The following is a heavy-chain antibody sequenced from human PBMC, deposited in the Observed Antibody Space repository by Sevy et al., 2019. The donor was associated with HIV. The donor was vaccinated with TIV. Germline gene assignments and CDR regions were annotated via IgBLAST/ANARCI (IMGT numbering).Heavy chain of an antibody. CDR1: GFIFSDYT. CDR3: ARSQSSSWHYFDS. D-gene: IGHD6-13*01. CDR2: ISYDGSFT. J-gene: IGHJ4*02. V-gene: IGHV3-30*04. Sequence: GGSLRLSCAASGFIFSDYTLHWVRQAPGTGLEWVAVISYDGSFTYYADSVEGRFTISRDNSKNTLFLQMNSLRHEDTAVYYCARSQSSSWHYFDSWGQGTLVTVSS.